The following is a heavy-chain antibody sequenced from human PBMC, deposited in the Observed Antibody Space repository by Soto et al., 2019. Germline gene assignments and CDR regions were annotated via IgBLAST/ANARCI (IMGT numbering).Heavy chain of an antibody. CDR2: ISGSGGST. Sequence: GGSLRLSCAASGFTFSSYPMSWVRQAPGKGLEWVSPISGSGGSTYYADSVKGRSTISRDNSKNTLSRQMNSLKAEEMAVYYCAKHLKPYCSSTTCYKYYFYGMDVWGQGXTVTVPS. CDR1: GFTFSSYP. J-gene: IGHJ6*02. V-gene: IGHV3-23*01. D-gene: IGHD2-2*02. CDR3: AKHLKPYCSSTTCYKYYFYGMDV.